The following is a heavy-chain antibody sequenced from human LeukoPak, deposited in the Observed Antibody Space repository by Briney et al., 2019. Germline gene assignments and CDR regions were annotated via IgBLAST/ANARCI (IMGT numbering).Heavy chain of an antibody. CDR1: GGTFSSYA. Sequence: GASVKVSCKASGGTFSSYAISWVRQAPGQGLEWMGGIIPTFGTANYAQKFQGRVTITADKSTSTAYMELSSLRSEDTAVYYCARDPVGLWFGEFDYWGQGTLVTVSS. CDR3: ARDPVGLWFGEFDY. CDR2: IIPTFGTA. V-gene: IGHV1-69*06. D-gene: IGHD3-10*01. J-gene: IGHJ4*02.